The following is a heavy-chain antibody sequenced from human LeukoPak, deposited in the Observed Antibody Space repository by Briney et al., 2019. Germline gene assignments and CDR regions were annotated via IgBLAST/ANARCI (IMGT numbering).Heavy chain of an antibody. Sequence: SETLSLTCTVSGGSISSYYWSWIRQPPGKGLEWIGYIYYSGSTNYNPSLKSRVTISVDTSKNQFSLKLSSVTAADTAVYYCARERRGGRDAFDIWGQGTMVTVSS. CDR3: ARERRGGRDAFDI. CDR2: IYYSGST. V-gene: IGHV4-59*01. D-gene: IGHD3-10*01. CDR1: GGSISSYY. J-gene: IGHJ3*02.